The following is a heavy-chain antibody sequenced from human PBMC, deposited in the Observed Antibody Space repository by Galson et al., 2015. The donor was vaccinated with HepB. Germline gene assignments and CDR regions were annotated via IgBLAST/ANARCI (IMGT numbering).Heavy chain of an antibody. V-gene: IGHV1-69*13. CDR1: GGTFSSYA. CDR3: ARQGYCSSTSCPFDY. J-gene: IGHJ4*02. D-gene: IGHD2-2*01. Sequence: SVKVSCKASGGTFSSYAISWVRQAPGQGLEWMGGIIPIFGTANYAQKFQGRVTITADESTSTAYMELSSLRSEDTAVYYCARQGYCSSTSCPFDYWGQGTLVTVSS. CDR2: IIPIFGTA.